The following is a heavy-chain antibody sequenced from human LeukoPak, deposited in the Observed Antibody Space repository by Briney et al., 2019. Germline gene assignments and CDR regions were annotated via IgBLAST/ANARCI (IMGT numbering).Heavy chain of an antibody. CDR1: GFTFSSYG. D-gene: IGHD4-17*01. V-gene: IGHV3-30*18. J-gene: IGHJ4*02. CDR3: AKDQDYGDYSFDY. CDR2: ISYDGSNK. Sequence: PGRSLRLSCAASGFTFSSYGMHWVRQAPGKGLEWVAVISYDGSNKYYADSVKGRFTISRDNSKNTLCLQMNSLRAEDTAVYYCAKDQDYGDYSFDYWGQGTLVTVSS.